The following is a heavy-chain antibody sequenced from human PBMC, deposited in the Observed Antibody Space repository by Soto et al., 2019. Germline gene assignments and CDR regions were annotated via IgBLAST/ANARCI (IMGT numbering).Heavy chain of an antibody. CDR2: IIPIFGTA. D-gene: IGHD6-13*01. CDR1: GGTFSSYA. J-gene: IGHJ6*02. V-gene: IGHV1-69*13. Sequence: ASVKVSCKASGGTFSSYAISWVRQAPGQGLEWMGGIIPIFGTANYAQKFQGRVTITADESTSTAYMELSSLRSEDTAVYYCGPRNAGYSSSRGVRNKYSYYYYGMDVGGQGTRVTVS. CDR3: GPRNAGYSSSRGVRNKYSYYYYGMDV.